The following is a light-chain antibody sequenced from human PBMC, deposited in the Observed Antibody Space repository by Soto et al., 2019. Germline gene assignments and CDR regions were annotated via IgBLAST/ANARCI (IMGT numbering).Light chain of an antibody. CDR3: AAWDDSLSGHVV. Sequence: QSVLTQPPSASGTPGQRVTISCSGSSSNIGGNTVSWFHHLPGTAPKVLIYADDQRPSGVPDRFSGSQSGTSASLAISRLQSEDEGAYYCAAWDDSLSGHVVFGGGTKLTVL. CDR1: SSNIGGNT. CDR2: ADD. V-gene: IGLV1-44*01. J-gene: IGLJ2*01.